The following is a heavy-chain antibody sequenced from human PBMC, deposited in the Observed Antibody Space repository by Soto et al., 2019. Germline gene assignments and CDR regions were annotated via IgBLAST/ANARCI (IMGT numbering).Heavy chain of an antibody. CDR1: GGTFSSYA. Sequence: QVQLVQSGAEVKKPGSSVKVSCKASGGTFSSYAISWVRQAPGQGLEWMGGIIPISDTTNYAQKFQGRVTITADESSSPAYMELSSLRSEYTSVYYCARSHGSSTSLEIYYYYFYGMDAWGQGTTVTVSS. J-gene: IGHJ6*02. CDR2: IIPISDTT. V-gene: IGHV1-69*01. CDR3: ARSHGSSTSLEIYYYYFYGMDA. D-gene: IGHD2-2*01.